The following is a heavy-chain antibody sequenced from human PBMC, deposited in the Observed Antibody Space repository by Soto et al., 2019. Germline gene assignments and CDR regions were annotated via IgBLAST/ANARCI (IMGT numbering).Heavy chain of an antibody. D-gene: IGHD3-3*01. J-gene: IGHJ6*02. Sequence: GASVKVSCKASGYTFTSYAMHWVRQAPGQGLEWMGWINAGNGNTKYSQKFQGRVTITRDTSASTAYMELSSLRSEDTAVYYCARYTSIFGVVHGMDVWGQGTTVTVSS. CDR1: GYTFTSYA. V-gene: IGHV1-3*01. CDR3: ARYTSIFGVVHGMDV. CDR2: INAGNGNT.